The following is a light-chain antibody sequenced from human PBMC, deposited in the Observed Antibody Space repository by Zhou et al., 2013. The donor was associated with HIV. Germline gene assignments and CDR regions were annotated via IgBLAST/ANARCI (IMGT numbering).Light chain of an antibody. CDR2: ASS. CDR3: QQSYSVPPT. Sequence: DIQMTQSPSSLSAYVGDRVTITCQASHGISTHLNWYQQKPAKAPQLLMYASSTLQSGVPSRFSGSGSGADFTLTINSLQPEDFATYFCQQSYSVPPTFGQGTKLEI. J-gene: IGKJ2*01. V-gene: IGKV1-39*01. CDR1: HGISTH.